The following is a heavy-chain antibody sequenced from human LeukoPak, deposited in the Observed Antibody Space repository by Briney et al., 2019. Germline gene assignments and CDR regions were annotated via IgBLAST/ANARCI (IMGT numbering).Heavy chain of an antibody. D-gene: IGHD3-9*01. Sequence: ASVKVSCKTSGYSFTNSGVSWVRQAPGQGLEWVGWIRVHDGLTTYAESLQGRLTVTADTSTSTAYMELSSLRSEDTAVYYCRSSEYYDILTGFDYWGQGTLVTVSS. V-gene: IGHV1-18*01. CDR2: IRVHDGLT. CDR1: GYSFTNSG. J-gene: IGHJ4*02. CDR3: RSSEYYDILTGFDY.